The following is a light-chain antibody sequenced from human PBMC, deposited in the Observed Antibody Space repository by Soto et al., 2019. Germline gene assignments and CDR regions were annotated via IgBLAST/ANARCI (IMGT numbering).Light chain of an antibody. J-gene: IGKJ5*01. V-gene: IGKV1-39*01. CDR2: AAS. CDR3: QQGYTSAIT. Sequence: DIQMTQSPSSLSASVGARVTITCRASQSIGKHLNWYKQKPGKAPKFLSYAASNLQSGVPSRFSGSGSGTDFTLTVNSLKPEDFATYYCQQGYTSAITFGQGTRLEI. CDR1: QSIGKH.